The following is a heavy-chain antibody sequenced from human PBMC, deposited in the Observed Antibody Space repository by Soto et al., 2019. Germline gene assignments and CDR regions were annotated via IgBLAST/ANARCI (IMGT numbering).Heavy chain of an antibody. J-gene: IGHJ6*02. V-gene: IGHV5-51*01. CDR1: GYSFTSYW. Sequence: GESLKISCKGSGYSFTSYWIGWVRQMPGKGLEWMGIIYPGESNTRYSPSLQGQVTISVDKSISTAYLQWSSLKATDTAMYYCARHAYDFWSGHPNPRYYYGMDVWGQGTTVTVSS. CDR2: IYPGESNT. D-gene: IGHD3-3*01. CDR3: ARHAYDFWSGHPNPRYYYGMDV.